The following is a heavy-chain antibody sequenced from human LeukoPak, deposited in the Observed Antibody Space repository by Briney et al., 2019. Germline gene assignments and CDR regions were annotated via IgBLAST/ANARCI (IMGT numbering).Heavy chain of an antibody. CDR1: GGSICSYY. J-gene: IGHJ5*02. D-gene: IGHD3-22*01. V-gene: IGHV4-59*08. CDR2: IYDSGST. CDR3: TRHTQGYYDSSGYDH. Sequence: SETLSLTCTDSGGSICSYYWSWIRQPPGKGLEWMGYIYDSGSTNYNPSLKSRVTISVDTSKDQLSLKRGSVTAAHTAVYHCTRHTQGYYDSSGYDHWGQGTLVSVST.